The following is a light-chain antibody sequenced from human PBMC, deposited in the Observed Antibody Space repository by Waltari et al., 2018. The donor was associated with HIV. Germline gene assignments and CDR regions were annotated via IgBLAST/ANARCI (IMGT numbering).Light chain of an antibody. V-gene: IGLV2-14*03. CDR1: SSDIGGSTS. CDR2: DVT. CDR3: SSYITGSPFV. J-gene: IGLJ2*01. Sequence: QSALTQPASVSGSPGQSITISCTGTSSDIGGSTSVSWYQHHPGQAPTLIIYDVTERPTGIPNRFSGSKSDNTASLTISGLQTEDEADFYCSSYITGSPFVFGGGTKVTVL.